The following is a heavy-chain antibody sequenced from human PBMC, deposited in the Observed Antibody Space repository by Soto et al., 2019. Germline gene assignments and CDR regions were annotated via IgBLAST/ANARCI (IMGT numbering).Heavy chain of an antibody. J-gene: IGHJ4*02. Sequence: PSETLSLTCAVYGGSFSGYYWSWIRQPPGKGLEWIGEINHSGSTNYNPSLKSRVTISVDTSKNQFSLKLSSVTAADTAVYYCARVSGTTYYFDYWGLGTLVTVSS. CDR1: GGSFSGYY. D-gene: IGHD1-7*01. V-gene: IGHV4-34*01. CDR2: INHSGST. CDR3: ARVSGTTYYFDY.